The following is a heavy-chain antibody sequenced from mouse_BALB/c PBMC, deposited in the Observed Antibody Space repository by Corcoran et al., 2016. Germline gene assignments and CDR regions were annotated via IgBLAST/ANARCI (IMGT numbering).Heavy chain of an antibody. CDR1: GFNIKDTY. J-gene: IGHJ1*01. D-gene: IGHD1-2*01. CDR2: IDPANGNT. Sequence: EVQLQQSGAELVKPGASVKLSCTASGFNIKDTYMHWVKQRPEQGLEWIGRIDPANGNTKYDPKFQGKATITADTSSNTAYLQLSSLTSEDTAVYYCARGILRLRYFDVWGAGTTVTVSS. CDR3: ARGILRLRYFDV. V-gene: IGHV14-3*02.